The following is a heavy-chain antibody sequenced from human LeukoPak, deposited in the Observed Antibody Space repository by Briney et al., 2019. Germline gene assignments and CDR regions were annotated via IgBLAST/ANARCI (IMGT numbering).Heavy chain of an antibody. CDR2: IIPIFGTA. CDR3: ARDQVGIAARPVGSYYYYGMDV. CDR1: GGTFSSYA. V-gene: IGHV1-69*13. D-gene: IGHD6-6*01. J-gene: IGHJ6*02. Sequence: ASVKVSCKASGGTFSSYAISWVRQAPGQGLEWIGGIIPIFGTANYAQKFQGRVTITADESTSTAYMELSSLRSVDTAVYYCARDQVGIAARPVGSYYYYGMDVWGQGTTVTVSS.